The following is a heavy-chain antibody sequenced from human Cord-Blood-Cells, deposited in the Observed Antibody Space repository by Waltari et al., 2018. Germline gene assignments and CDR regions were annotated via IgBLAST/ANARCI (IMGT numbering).Heavy chain of an antibody. CDR1: GGTFSSYA. D-gene: IGHD1-1*01. CDR3: ARGRTTGTTRAFDI. Sequence: QVQLVQSGAEVKKPGSSVKVSCKASGGTFSSYAISWVRQAPGQGLEWMGGIIPIFGTAKYAQKFQSRVTITAGESTSTAYMELSSLRSEDTAVYYCARGRTTGTTRAFDIWGQGTMVTVSS. V-gene: IGHV1-69*12. J-gene: IGHJ3*02. CDR2: IIPIFGTA.